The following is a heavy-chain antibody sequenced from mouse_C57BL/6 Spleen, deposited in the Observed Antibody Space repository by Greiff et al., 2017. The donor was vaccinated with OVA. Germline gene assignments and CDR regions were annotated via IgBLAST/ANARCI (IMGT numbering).Heavy chain of an antibody. CDR2: IDPETGGT. J-gene: IGHJ2*01. Sequence: VQLQESGAELVRPGASVTLSCKASGYTFTDYEMHWVKQTPVHGLEWIGAIDPETGGTAYNQKFKGKAILTADKSSSTAYMELRSLTSEDSAVYYCTGGLTGDYWGQGTTLTVSS. CDR1: GYTFTDYE. D-gene: IGHD4-1*01. CDR3: TGGLTGDY. V-gene: IGHV1-15*01.